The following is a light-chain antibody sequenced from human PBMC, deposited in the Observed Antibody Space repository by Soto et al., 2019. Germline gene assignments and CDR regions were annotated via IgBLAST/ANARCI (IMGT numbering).Light chain of an antibody. J-gene: IGKJ1*01. CDR3: QESFYAPPT. Sequence: DVQMPQAPSSLSASVGERVTITCRASQNIRSYSSWYQQKPGKAPKLLIFETSTLQSGVPSRFTGAGSGKDFTLTISSLQPEDFATYYCQESFYAPPTFGQGTKVEIK. CDR2: ETS. V-gene: IGKV1-39*01. CDR1: QNIRSY.